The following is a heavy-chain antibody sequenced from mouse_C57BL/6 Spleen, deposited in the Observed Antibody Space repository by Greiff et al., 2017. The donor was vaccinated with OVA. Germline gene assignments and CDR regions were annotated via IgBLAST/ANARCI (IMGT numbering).Heavy chain of an antibody. CDR2: IYPGDGDT. CDR1: GYAFSSSW. CDR3: ARSNSYGSSHWYFDV. Sequence: VQLQESGPELVKPGASVKISCKASGYAFSSSWMNWVKQRPGKGLEWIGRIYPGDGDTNYNGKFKGKATLTADKSSSTAYMQLSSLTSENTAIYFCARSNSYGSSHWYFDVWGTGTTVTVSS. J-gene: IGHJ1*03. V-gene: IGHV1-82*01. D-gene: IGHD1-1*01.